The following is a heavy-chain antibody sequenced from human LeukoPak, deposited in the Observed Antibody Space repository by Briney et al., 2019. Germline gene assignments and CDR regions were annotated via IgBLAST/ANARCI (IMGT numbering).Heavy chain of an antibody. D-gene: IGHD3-16*02. CDR3: ARWRDYVWGSYRYASPTYYFDY. V-gene: IGHV1-8*02. Sequence: ASVKVSCKASGGTFSSYAISWVRQAPGQGLEWMGWMNPNSGNTGYAQKFQGRVTMTRNTSISTAYMELSSLRSEDTAVYYCARWRDYVWGSYRYASPTYYFDYWGQGTLVTVSS. CDR2: MNPNSGNT. CDR1: GGTFSSYA. J-gene: IGHJ4*02.